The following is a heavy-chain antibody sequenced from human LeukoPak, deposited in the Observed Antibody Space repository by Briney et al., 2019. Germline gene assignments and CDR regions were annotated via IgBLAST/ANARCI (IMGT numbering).Heavy chain of an antibody. V-gene: IGHV3-20*04. CDR3: ARDRDISVEAACY. CDR2: LNRNAGVT. J-gene: IGHJ4*02. CDR1: GFTIGDFG. Sequence: GGSLTLSCAASGFTIGDFGMSWLRKAPGKGREWVSGLNRNAGVTRYGGYVTGRFSASRDNAKNSLYLQMNSLRGEDTALYYCARDRDISVEAACYWGQGTLVTVSS. D-gene: IGHD6-19*01.